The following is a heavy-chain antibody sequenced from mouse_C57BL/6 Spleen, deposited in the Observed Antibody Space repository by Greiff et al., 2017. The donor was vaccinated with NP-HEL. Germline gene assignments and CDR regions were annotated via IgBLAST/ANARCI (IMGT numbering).Heavy chain of an antibody. CDR1: GYTFTSYW. CDR2: IDPSDSYT. J-gene: IGHJ4*01. Sequence: QVQLKQPGAELVMPGASVKLSCKASGYTFTSYWMHWVKQRPGQGLEWIGEIDPSDSYTNYNQKFKGKSTLTVDKSSSTAYMQLSSLTSEDSAVYYCARYEVTGHYAMDYWGQGTSVTVSS. V-gene: IGHV1-69*01. D-gene: IGHD4-1*01. CDR3: ARYEVTGHYAMDY.